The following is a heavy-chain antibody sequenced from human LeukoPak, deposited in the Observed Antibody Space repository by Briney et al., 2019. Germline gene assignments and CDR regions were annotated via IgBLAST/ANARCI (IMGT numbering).Heavy chain of an antibody. CDR2: ISGRGGSV. CDR3: AKDWSGCRTSYNWFDS. V-gene: IGHV3-23*01. D-gene: IGHD6-19*01. J-gene: IGHJ5*01. Sequence: GGSLRLSCTVSGLTFSNYAMSWVRQAPGKGLEWVSSISGRGGSVYYVGAVRGRFTTSRDNSQTILYLEMKNLRAEDTAVYYCAKDWSGCRTSYNWFDSWGQGTPVTVSS. CDR1: GLTFSNYA.